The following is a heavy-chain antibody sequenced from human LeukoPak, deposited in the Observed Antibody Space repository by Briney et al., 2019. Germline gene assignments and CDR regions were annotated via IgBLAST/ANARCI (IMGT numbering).Heavy chain of an antibody. D-gene: IGHD3-9*01. CDR3: ARGPYYDILTGYYENWFDP. J-gene: IGHJ5*02. V-gene: IGHV4-4*07. Sequence: SETLSLTCTVPGGSISSYYWSWIRQPAGKGLEWIGRIYTSGSTNYNPSLKSRVTMSVDTSKNQFSLKLSSVTAADTAVYYCARGPYYDILTGYYENWFDPWGQGTLVTVSS. CDR2: IYTSGST. CDR1: GGSISSYY.